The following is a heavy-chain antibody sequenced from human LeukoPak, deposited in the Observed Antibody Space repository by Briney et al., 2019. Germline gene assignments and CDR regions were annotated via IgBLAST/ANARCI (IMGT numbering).Heavy chain of an antibody. V-gene: IGHV4-59*08. Sequence: SETLSLTCTVSGGSISSYYWSWIRQPPGEGLEWIGYIYYSGSTNYNPSLKSRVTISVDTSKNQFSLKLSSVTAADTAVYYCASMVRGVSSFDYWGQGTLVTVSS. CDR2: IYYSGST. CDR3: ASMVRGVSSFDY. D-gene: IGHD3-10*01. J-gene: IGHJ4*02. CDR1: GGSISSYY.